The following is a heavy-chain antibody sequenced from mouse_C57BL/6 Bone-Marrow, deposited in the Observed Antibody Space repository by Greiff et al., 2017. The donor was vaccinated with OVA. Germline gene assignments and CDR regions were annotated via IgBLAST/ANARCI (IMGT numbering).Heavy chain of an antibody. CDR3: AKYPYYAMDY. J-gene: IGHJ4*01. Sequence: EVQLQQSGGDLVKPGGSLKLSCAASGFTFSSYGMSWVRQTPDKRLEWVATISSGGSYTYYPDSVKGRFTISRDNAKNTLYLQMSSLKSEDTAMYYCAKYPYYAMDYWGQGTSVTVSS. CDR1: GFTFSSYG. D-gene: IGHD5-1-1*01. CDR2: ISSGGSYT. V-gene: IGHV5-6*01.